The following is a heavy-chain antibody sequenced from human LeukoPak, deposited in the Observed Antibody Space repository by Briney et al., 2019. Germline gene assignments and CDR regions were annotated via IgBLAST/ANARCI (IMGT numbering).Heavy chain of an antibody. Sequence: ASVKVSCKASGYTFTGYYMHWVRQAPGQGLEWMGIINPSGGSTSYAQKFQGRVTMTRDTSTSTVYMELSSLRSEDTAVYYCARGRPEYSSSWYRFLPDYWGQGTLVTVSS. V-gene: IGHV1-46*01. CDR3: ARGRPEYSSSWYRFLPDY. CDR2: INPSGGST. CDR1: GYTFTGYY. D-gene: IGHD6-13*01. J-gene: IGHJ4*02.